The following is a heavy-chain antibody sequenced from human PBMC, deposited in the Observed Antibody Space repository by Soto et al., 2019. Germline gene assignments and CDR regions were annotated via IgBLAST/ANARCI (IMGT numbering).Heavy chain of an antibody. CDR2: INHSGST. J-gene: IGHJ6*02. Sequence: SETLSLTCAVYGGSFSGYYWSWIRQPPGKGREWIGEINHSGSTNYNPSLKSRVTISVDTSKNQFSLKLSSVTAADTAVYYCARAPRKIVVVPAASWVYYYYGMDVWGQGTTVTVSS. CDR3: ARAPRKIVVVPAASWVYYYYGMDV. CDR1: GGSFSGYY. V-gene: IGHV4-34*01. D-gene: IGHD2-2*01.